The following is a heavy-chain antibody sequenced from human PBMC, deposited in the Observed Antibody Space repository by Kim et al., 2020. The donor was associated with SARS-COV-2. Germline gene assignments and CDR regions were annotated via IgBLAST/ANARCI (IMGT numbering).Heavy chain of an antibody. CDR2: LYWDDDK. J-gene: IGHJ4*02. D-gene: IGHD2-2*01. CDR1: GFSLSTNAVG. CDR3: IQMNLKHQNRDF. Sequence: SGPTLVKPAQTLTLTCTFSGFSLSTNAVGVGWIRQPPGKALEWLALLYWDDDKRYSPSLKSRLTISKDTSENQVILTMTDMDPVDTGTYYCIQMNLKHQNRDFWGPGTLVTVSS. V-gene: IGHV2-5*02.